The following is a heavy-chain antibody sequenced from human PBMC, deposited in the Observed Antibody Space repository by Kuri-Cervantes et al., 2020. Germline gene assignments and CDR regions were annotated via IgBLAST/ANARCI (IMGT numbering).Heavy chain of an antibody. CDR1: GGSISSSSYY. CDR2: IYYSGST. Sequence: SETPSLTCTVSGGSISSSSYYWGWIRQPPGKGLEWIGSIYYSGSTYYNPSLKSRVTIPVDTSKNQFSLKLSSVTAADTAVYYCAVGSSSWYAFFDYWGQGTLVTVSS. CDR3: AVGSSSWYAFFDY. D-gene: IGHD6-13*01. V-gene: IGHV4-39*07. J-gene: IGHJ4*02.